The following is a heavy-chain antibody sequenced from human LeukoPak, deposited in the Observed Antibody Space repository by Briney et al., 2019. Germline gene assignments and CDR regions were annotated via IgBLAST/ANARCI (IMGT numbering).Heavy chain of an antibody. CDR3: ARDCSSTRCNHVYYGMDV. D-gene: IGHD2-2*01. CDR2: ISSSGSTI. Sequence: GGSLRLSCAASGFTFTTYEMNWVRQAPGKGLEWVTYISSSGSTISSADSVKARFTITRDNAKNSLYLQMNSLRAEDTAVYYCARDCSSTRCNHVYYGMDVWGQGTTVTVSS. V-gene: IGHV3-48*03. CDR1: GFTFTTYE. J-gene: IGHJ6*02.